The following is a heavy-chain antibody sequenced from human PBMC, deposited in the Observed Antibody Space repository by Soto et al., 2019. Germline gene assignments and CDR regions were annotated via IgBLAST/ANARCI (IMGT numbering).Heavy chain of an antibody. J-gene: IGHJ4*01. CDR1: GVSVSGYF. V-gene: IGHV4-59*02. D-gene: IGHD2-21*02. CDR2: IYYSGST. CDR3: ARETAPGVLSFAY. Sequence: QVQLQESGPGLVQPSETLSLTCAVSGVSVSGYFWSWIRQPPGKGLEWIGYIYYSGSTNYNPSLKSRATISMDTSKNQFSLDLNSVTTADTAVYYCARETAPGVLSFAYWGHGTLVTVSS.